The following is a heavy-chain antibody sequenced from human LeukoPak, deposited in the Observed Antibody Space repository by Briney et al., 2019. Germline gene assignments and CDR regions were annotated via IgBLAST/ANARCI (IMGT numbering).Heavy chain of an antibody. Sequence: GGSLRLSCAASGFTFSSYSMNWVRQAPGKGLEWVSSISSSSSYIYYADSVKGRFTISRDNAKNSLYLQMNSLRAEDTAVYYCARVGGIAATIVDYWGQGTLVTVSS. CDR3: ARVGGIAATIVDY. CDR2: ISSSSSYI. D-gene: IGHD5-12*01. V-gene: IGHV3-21*01. J-gene: IGHJ4*02. CDR1: GFTFSSYS.